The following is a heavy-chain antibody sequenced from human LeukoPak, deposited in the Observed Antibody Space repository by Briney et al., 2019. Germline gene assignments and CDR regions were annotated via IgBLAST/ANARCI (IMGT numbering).Heavy chain of an antibody. D-gene: IGHD6-6*01. CDR3: ARSESSSSRRAFDV. J-gene: IGHJ3*01. Sequence: QPGGSLSLSCAASGFTVSANFMIWVRQAPGKGLEWVSGMFGGGSTYYADSVKGRFTISRGNSKNTVYLQMNSVRPEDKAVYYCARSESSSSRRAFDVWGLGTAVTVSS. CDR2: MFGGGST. V-gene: IGHV3-66*01. CDR1: GFTVSANF.